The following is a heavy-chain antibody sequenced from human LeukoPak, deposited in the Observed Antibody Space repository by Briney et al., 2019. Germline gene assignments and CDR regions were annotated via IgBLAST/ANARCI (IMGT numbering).Heavy chain of an antibody. V-gene: IGHV3-11*01. D-gene: IGHD3-16*01. CDR1: GFTFSDYY. CDR3: ARGNAFGTYFYMDL. J-gene: IGHJ6*03. CDR2: ISSSGSTI. Sequence: PGGSLRLSCAASGFTFSDYYMSWIRQAPGKGLEWVSYISSSGSTIYYADSVKGRFTISRDNAKNSVYLQMNSLRDEDTAVYYCARGNAFGTYFYMDLWGKGTTVTISS.